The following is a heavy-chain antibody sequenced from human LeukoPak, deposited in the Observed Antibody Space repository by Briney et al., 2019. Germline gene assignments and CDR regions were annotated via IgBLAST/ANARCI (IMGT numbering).Heavy chain of an antibody. CDR2: IKQDGSEK. CDR3: ARRFLDY. Sequence: PGGSLRLSCAASGFTFSSHWMSWVRQAPGKGLEWVANIKQDGSEKYYVNSVKGRFTISRDNAKNSLYLQMNSLRAEDTAVYYCARRFLDYWGQGTLVTVSS. CDR1: GFTFSSHW. D-gene: IGHD2/OR15-2a*01. V-gene: IGHV3-7*01. J-gene: IGHJ4*02.